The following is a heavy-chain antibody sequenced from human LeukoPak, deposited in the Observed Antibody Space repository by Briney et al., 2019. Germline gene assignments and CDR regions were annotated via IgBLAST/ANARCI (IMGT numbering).Heavy chain of an antibody. J-gene: IGHJ4*02. CDR2: IIPVIGAG. CDR1: GGSFNSHA. D-gene: IGHD6-19*01. V-gene: IGHV1-69*11. Sequence: SVNVSCKASGGSFNSHAIAWVRQAPGQGLEWLGRIIPVIGAGNYAQKFKGRVTITADESTTTAHMELTSLRSDDTAVYYCVKGRDSSGRHLDYWGQGSVVTVPS. CDR3: VKGRDSSGRHLDY.